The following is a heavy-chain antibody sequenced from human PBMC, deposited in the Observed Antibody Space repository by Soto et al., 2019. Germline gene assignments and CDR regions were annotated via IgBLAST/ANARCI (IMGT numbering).Heavy chain of an antibody. D-gene: IGHD6-19*01. CDR3: ARDKGDSSGWYVY. CDR1: GYTFTSYG. Sequence: GASVKVSCKASGYTFTSYGISWVRQAPGQGLEWMGWISAFLGIANYAQKLQGRVTITADKSTSTAYMELSSLRSEDTAVYYCARDKGDSSGWYVYWGQGTLVTVSS. V-gene: IGHV1-69*10. J-gene: IGHJ4*02. CDR2: ISAFLGIA.